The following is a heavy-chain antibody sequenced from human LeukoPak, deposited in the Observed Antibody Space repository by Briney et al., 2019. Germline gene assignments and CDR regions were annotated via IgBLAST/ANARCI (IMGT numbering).Heavy chain of an antibody. J-gene: IGHJ4*02. CDR1: GGSISSYY. D-gene: IGHD1-1*01. CDR3: ASGNWRYYFDY. CDR2: IYYSGST. Sequence: SETLSLTCTVSGGSISSYYWSWIRQPPGKGLEWIGYIYYSGSTNYNPSLKSRVSVSVDTSKNQFSLKLSSVTAADTAVYYCASGNWRYYFDYWGQGTLVTVSS. V-gene: IGHV4-59*01.